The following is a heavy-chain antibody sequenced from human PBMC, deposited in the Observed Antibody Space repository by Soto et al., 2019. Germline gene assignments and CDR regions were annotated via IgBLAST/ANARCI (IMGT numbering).Heavy chain of an antibody. V-gene: IGHV1-69*12. D-gene: IGHD3-22*01. Sequence: QVQLVQSGAEVKKPGSSVKVSCKASGGTFSSYAITWVRQAPGQGLEWMGGIIPIFGTANYAQKFQGRVAITADDSTSTAYVELSSLRSEDTAAYYCARDRGPSSGYYPYWFDPWGQGTLVTVSS. J-gene: IGHJ5*02. CDR1: GGTFSSYA. CDR2: IIPIFGTA. CDR3: ARDRGPSSGYYPYWFDP.